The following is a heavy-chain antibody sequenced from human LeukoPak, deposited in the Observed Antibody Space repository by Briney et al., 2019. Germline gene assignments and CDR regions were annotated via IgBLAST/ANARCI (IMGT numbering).Heavy chain of an antibody. V-gene: IGHV4-59*01. CDR2: IYYSGST. CDR3: ATTTYYSGSGSYAWYFDL. J-gene: IGHJ2*01. D-gene: IGHD3-10*01. CDR1: GGSISNYY. Sequence: SETLSLTCTVSGGSISNYYWSWIRQPPGKGLEWIGYIYYSGSTNYNPSLKSRVTISVDTSKNQFSLKLSSVTAADTAVYYCATTTYYSGSGSYAWYFDLWGRGTLVTVSS.